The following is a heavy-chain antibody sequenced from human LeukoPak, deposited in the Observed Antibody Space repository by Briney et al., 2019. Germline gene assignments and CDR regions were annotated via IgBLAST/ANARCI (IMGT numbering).Heavy chain of an antibody. Sequence: SETLSLTCTVSGGSISTYYWSWLRQPPGKGLEWIGYIYYSGSTNYSPSLQSRVTMSVDTSKNQFSLRMNSVTAADTAVYYCARSGTKTNGFDHWGQGTLVTVSS. V-gene: IGHV4-59*01. CDR1: GGSISTYY. D-gene: IGHD2-8*01. CDR3: ARSGTKTNGFDH. J-gene: IGHJ4*02. CDR2: IYYSGST.